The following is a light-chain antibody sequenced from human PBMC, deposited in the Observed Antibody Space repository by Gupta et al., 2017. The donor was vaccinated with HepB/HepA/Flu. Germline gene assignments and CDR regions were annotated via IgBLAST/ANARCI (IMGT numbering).Light chain of an antibody. J-gene: IGKJ1*01. V-gene: IGKV1-39*01. Sequence: IQMTQSLSSRSASVGDRVTITCRASQSISSYLNWYQQKPWKAPKLQIDAASSLQSGVPSRYSGSGSGTDFTHTISSLQPEDFTTYYGQQSDNNSWTFGQGTKVEIK. CDR2: AAS. CDR1: QSISSY. CDR3: QQSDNNSWT.